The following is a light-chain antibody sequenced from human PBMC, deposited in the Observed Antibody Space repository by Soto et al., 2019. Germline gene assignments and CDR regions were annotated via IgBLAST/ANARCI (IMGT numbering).Light chain of an antibody. V-gene: IGKV1-39*01. CDR2: AAS. CDR1: QSIGGY. Sequence: DIQMTQSPSSLSASVGDRVTVTCRSSQSIGGYLNWYQQKPGKAPKLLMHAASTLQSGDPSRFSGSGSGTYYTLTISSLQPEDFATYCCQQSYSNPFTFGPGTQVEIK. CDR3: QQSYSNPFT. J-gene: IGKJ3*01.